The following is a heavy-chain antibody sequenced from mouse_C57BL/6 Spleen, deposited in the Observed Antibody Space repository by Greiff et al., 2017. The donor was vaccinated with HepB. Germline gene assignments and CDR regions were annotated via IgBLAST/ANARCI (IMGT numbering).Heavy chain of an antibody. J-gene: IGHJ2*01. CDR2: IRSKSNNYAT. D-gene: IGHD3-2*02. CDR1: GFSFNTYA. Sequence: EVQLVESGGGLVQPKGSLKLSCAASGFSFNTYAMNWVRQAPGKGLEWVARIRSKSNNYATYYADSVKDRFTISRDDSESMLYLQMNNLKTEDTAMYYCVRQGDSSGSYYFDYWGQGTTLTVSS. V-gene: IGHV10-1*01. CDR3: VRQGDSSGSYYFDY.